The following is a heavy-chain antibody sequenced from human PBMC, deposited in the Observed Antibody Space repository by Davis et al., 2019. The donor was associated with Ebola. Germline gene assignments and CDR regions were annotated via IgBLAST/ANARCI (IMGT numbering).Heavy chain of an antibody. J-gene: IGHJ6*03. CDR2: MNPNSGNT. Sequence: ASVKVSCKASGYTFTSYDINWVRQATRQGLEWMGWMNPNSGNTGYAQKFQGRVTISADEYTSTAYMELSSLRSEDTAVYYCARGEFGSYGYKYYYNYMDVWGKGTTVTVSS. CDR3: ARGEFGSYGYKYYYNYMDV. V-gene: IGHV1-8*01. D-gene: IGHD5-18*01. CDR1: GYTFTSYD.